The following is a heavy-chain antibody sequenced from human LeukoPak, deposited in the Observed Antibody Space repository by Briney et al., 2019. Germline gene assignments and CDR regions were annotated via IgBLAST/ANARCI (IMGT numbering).Heavy chain of an antibody. CDR3: ARQRWLQQYGA. J-gene: IGHJ5*02. V-gene: IGHV4-39*01. D-gene: IGHD5-24*01. CDR1: GGSISSSRYY. Sequence: SETLSLTCTVSGGSISSSRYYWGWIRQPPGKGLEWIGSIYYSGSTYYNPSLKSRVTISVDTSKNQFSLKLSSVTAADTAVYYCARQRWLQQYGAWGQGTLVTVSS. CDR2: IYYSGST.